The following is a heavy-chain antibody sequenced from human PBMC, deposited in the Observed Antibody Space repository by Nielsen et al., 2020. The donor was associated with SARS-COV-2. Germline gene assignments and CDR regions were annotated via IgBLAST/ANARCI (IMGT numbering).Heavy chain of an antibody. Sequence: GGSLRLSCAASGFTFSSYSMNWVRQAPGKGLEWVSYISSSSSYTNYADSVKGRFTISRDNAKNSLYLQMNSLRAEDTAVYYCAREDYGSGSPTPYFDYWGQGTLVTVSS. J-gene: IGHJ4*02. CDR1: GFTFSSYS. CDR3: AREDYGSGSPTPYFDY. V-gene: IGHV3-21*05. CDR2: ISSSSSYT. D-gene: IGHD3-10*01.